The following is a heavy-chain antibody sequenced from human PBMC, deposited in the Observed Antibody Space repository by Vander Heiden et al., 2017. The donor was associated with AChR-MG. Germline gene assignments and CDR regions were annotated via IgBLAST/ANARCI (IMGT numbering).Heavy chain of an antibody. CDR3: AKVGIVGAFDP. Sequence: QVQLVESGGGVVQPGRSLRLSCAASGFTFSSDGMHWVRQAPGKGLEWVAVISYDGSNKYYADSVKGRFTISRDNSKNTLYLQMNSLRAEDTAVYYCAKVGIVGAFDPWGQGTLVTVSS. CDR1: GFTFSSDG. J-gene: IGHJ5*02. D-gene: IGHD1-26*01. CDR2: ISYDGSNK. V-gene: IGHV3-30*18.